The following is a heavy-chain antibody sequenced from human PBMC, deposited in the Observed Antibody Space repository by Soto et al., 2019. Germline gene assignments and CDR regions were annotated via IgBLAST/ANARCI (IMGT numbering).Heavy chain of an antibody. CDR1: RYTVYISY. J-gene: IGHJ4*02. D-gene: IGHD3-22*01. V-gene: IGHV1-46*02. CDR3: ARVDSSGYYPDHQNDYWGPMTY. CDR2: INPSGGST. Sequence: SVKIGCASCRYTVYISYIDWLLKTPGQGLEWMGIINPSGGSTSYAQKFQGRVTMTRDTSTSTVYMELSSLRSEDTAVYYCARVDSSGYYPDHQNDYWGPMTYWCQGTRVTVSA.